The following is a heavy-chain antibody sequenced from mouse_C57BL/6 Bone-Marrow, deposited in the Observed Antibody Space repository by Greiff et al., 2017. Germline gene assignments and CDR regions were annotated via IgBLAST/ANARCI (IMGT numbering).Heavy chain of an antibody. CDR2: IYPGSGST. J-gene: IGHJ4*01. V-gene: IGHV1-55*01. D-gene: IGHD1-1*01. CDR3: ARKTTVVAPHAMDY. CDR1: GYTFTSYW. Sequence: QVHVKQPGAELVKPGASVKMSCKASGYTFTSYWITWVKQRPGQGLEWIGDIYPGSGSTNYNEKFKSKATLTVDTSSSTAYMQLSSLTSEDSAVYYCARKTTVVAPHAMDYWGQGTSVTVSS.